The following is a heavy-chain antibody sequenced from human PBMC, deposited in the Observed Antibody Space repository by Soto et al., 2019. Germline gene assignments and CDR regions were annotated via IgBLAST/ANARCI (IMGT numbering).Heavy chain of an antibody. CDR1: GGSISSSSYY. Sequence: SGTLSLTCTVSGGSISSSSYYWGWVRPPPGKVLEWIGSIYYSGSTYYNPSLKSRVTIPVDTSKNQFSLKLSSVTAADTAVYYCAALDGYSHTGFDYWGQGTLVTVSS. V-gene: IGHV4-39*01. D-gene: IGHD5-18*01. J-gene: IGHJ4*02. CDR2: IYYSGST. CDR3: AALDGYSHTGFDY.